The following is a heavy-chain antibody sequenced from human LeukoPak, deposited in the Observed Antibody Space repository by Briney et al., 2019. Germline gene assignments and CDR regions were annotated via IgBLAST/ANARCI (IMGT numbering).Heavy chain of an antibody. V-gene: IGHV4-4*02. CDR3: ARDPTRIGYCSGGSCYGMEV. CDR2: IYHSGNT. D-gene: IGHD2-15*01. CDR1: GGSISSSNW. J-gene: IGHJ6*04. Sequence: PSGTLSLTCAVSGGSISSSNWWSWVRQPPGKGLELTGEIYHSGNTNYNPSLKGRVTISVDKSKNQFSLKLSSVTAADTAVYYCARDPTRIGYCSGGSCYGMEVWGKGTTVTVSS.